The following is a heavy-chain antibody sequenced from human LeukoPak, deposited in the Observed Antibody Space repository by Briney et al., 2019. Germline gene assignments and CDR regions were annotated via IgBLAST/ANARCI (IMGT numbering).Heavy chain of an antibody. Sequence: PSETLSLTCTVSGGSISSYYWSWIRQPPGKGLEWIGYIYYSGSTNYNPSLKSRVTISVDTSKNQFSLKLSSVTAADTAVYYCARGWPVFNSGSYYRAFDIWGQGTMVTVSS. J-gene: IGHJ3*02. CDR2: IYYSGST. D-gene: IGHD1-26*01. V-gene: IGHV4-59*01. CDR1: GGSISSYY. CDR3: ARGWPVFNSGSYYRAFDI.